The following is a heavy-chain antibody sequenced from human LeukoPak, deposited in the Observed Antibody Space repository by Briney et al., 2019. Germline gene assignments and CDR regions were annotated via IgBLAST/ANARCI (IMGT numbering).Heavy chain of an antibody. J-gene: IGHJ6*03. Sequence: SETLSLTCTVSGGSITNNAYYWAWIRQPPGKGLEWIGSIYYSGSTHYNPSLKSRLTISVDTSKNQFSLKLSSVTAADTAVYYCARNETTGLQRTPYYHSYVDVWGQGTLVTVSS. CDR3: ARNETTGLQRTPYYHSYVDV. CDR1: GGSITNNAYY. D-gene: IGHD4-11*01. CDR2: IYYSGST. V-gene: IGHV4-39*01.